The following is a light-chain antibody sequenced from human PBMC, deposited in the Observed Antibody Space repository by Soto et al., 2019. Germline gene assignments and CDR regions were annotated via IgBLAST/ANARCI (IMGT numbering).Light chain of an antibody. CDR3: QQYYYWRPIP. J-gene: IGKJ5*01. CDR2: GTS. Sequence: EIVLPQSPSTLSLSRRDRATLSYRSSQSVGTNLVWYQHKPGQAPRPLIYGTSIRAAGIPARFSASGSGTEFTLTISSLQSEDSAVYYCQQYYYWRPIPFGHGTRLEI. V-gene: IGKV3-15*01. CDR1: QSVGTN.